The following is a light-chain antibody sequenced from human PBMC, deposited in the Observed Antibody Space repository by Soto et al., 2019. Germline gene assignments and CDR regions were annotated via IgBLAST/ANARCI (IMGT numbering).Light chain of an antibody. Sequence: QSALTQPRSMSGSPGQSVTISCTGTSSDVGGYNFVSWYQQYPGKAPKLMIYDVSKRPSGVPDRFSGSKSGNTASLTISGLQAEDEADYYCCSYAGSYTFVFGTGTKLTVL. CDR3: CSYAGSYTFV. V-gene: IGLV2-11*01. CDR1: SSDVGGYNF. CDR2: DVS. J-gene: IGLJ1*01.